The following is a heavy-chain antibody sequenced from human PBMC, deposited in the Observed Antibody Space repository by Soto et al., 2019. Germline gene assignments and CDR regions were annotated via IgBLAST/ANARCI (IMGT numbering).Heavy chain of an antibody. J-gene: IGHJ5*02. CDR3: ARPCPDGDYVAWFDP. Sequence: QLQLQESGPGLVKPSETLSLTCTVSGGSISSSSYYWGWIRQPPGKGLEWIGSIYYSGSTYYNPSPNSPVPISVDTSQNQFSLTLRSVTAADTAVYYCARPCPDGDYVAWFDPWGQGTLVPVSS. CDR2: IYYSGST. CDR1: GGSISSSSYY. D-gene: IGHD4-17*01. V-gene: IGHV4-39*01.